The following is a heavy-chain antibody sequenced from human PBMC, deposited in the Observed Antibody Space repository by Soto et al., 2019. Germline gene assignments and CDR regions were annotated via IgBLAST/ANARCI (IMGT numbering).Heavy chain of an antibody. Sequence: HVQLVQSGTEVKKHGASVRVSCMVSGYPFTTYYIHWVRQAPGQGLEWMGWIDTRSGGTVYEQKFQGRVTMTRDTSISTCYMDLSGLTSDDTALYYCATDDYGICPYWGQGSLVTVSS. V-gene: IGHV1-2*02. J-gene: IGHJ4*02. CDR2: IDTRSGGT. CDR1: GYPFTTYY. D-gene: IGHD3-10*01. CDR3: ATDDYGICPY.